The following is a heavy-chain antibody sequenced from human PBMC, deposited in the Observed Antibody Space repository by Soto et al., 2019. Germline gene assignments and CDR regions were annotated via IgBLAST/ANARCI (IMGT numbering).Heavy chain of an antibody. CDR1: GDSISSNTYY. D-gene: IGHD5-12*01. J-gene: IGHJ4*01. V-gene: IGHV4-39*01. CDR2: IYYSGST. Sequence: PSETLSLTCTVSGDSISSNTYYWGWIRQPPGKGLEWIGSIYYSGSTSYNLSLKSRVTISVDTSKNQFSLKLSSVIAADTAVYYCARMRGYGLWYSDYWGHGTLVTVSS. CDR3: ARMRGYGLWYSDY.